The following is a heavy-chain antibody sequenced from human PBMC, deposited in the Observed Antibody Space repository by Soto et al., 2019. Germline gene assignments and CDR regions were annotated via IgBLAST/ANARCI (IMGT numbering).Heavy chain of an antibody. V-gene: IGHV1-3*01. J-gene: IGHJ4*02. CDR3: ARSSQWFGELPNDY. D-gene: IGHD3-10*01. Sequence: ASVKVSCKASGYTFTSYAMHWVRQAPGQRLEWMGWINAGNGNTKYSQNFQGRVTITRDTSASTAYMELSSLRSEDTAVYYCARSSQWFGELPNDYWGQGALVTVSS. CDR2: INAGNGNT. CDR1: GYTFTSYA.